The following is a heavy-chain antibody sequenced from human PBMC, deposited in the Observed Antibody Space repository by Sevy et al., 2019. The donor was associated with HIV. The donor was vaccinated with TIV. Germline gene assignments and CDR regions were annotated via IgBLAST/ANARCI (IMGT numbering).Heavy chain of an antibody. CDR3: ARGGLRYFDWLLPLLDY. CDR2: INTNTGNP. V-gene: IGHV7-4-1*02. CDR1: GYTFTSYA. J-gene: IGHJ4*02. Sequence: ASVKVSCKASGYTFTSYAMNWVRQAPGQGLEWMGWINTNTGNPTYAQGFTGRLVFSLDTSVSTAYLQISSLKAEDTAVYYCARGGLRYFDWLLPLLDYWGQGTLVTVS. D-gene: IGHD3-9*01.